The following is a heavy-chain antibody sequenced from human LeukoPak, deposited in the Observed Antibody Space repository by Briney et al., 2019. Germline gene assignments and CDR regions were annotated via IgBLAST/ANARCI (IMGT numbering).Heavy chain of an antibody. V-gene: IGHV3-48*03. CDR2: ISSSGSTI. J-gene: IGHJ3*02. D-gene: IGHD6-19*01. CDR3: ARDSGYSSGWYLSFDI. CDR1: GFTFSSYE. Sequence: GSLRLSGAASGFTFSSYEMNWVRQAPGKGLEGVSYISSSGSTIYSAESLKGGFTISRNNAKNSLYLQMNSLRAEDTVVYYWARDSGYSSGWYLSFDIWGQGTMVTVSS.